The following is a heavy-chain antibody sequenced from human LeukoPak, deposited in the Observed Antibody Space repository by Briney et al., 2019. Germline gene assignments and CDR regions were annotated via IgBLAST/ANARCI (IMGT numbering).Heavy chain of an antibody. D-gene: IGHD3-22*01. Sequence: PSETLSLTCTVSGGSISSSSYYWGWIRQPPGKGLEWIGSIYYSGSTYYNPSLKSRVTISLDTPKTQFSLKLTSVTAADTAVYYCARGRFYYYGSSAYYGFDYWGQGNLVSVSS. V-gene: IGHV4-39*07. CDR3: ARGRFYYYGSSAYYGFDY. J-gene: IGHJ4*02. CDR1: GGSISSSSYY. CDR2: IYYSGST.